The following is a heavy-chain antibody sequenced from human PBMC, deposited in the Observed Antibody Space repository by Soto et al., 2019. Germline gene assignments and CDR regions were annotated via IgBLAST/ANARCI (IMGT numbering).Heavy chain of an antibody. D-gene: IGHD6-6*01. CDR2: IGSSGVTTTI. CDR1: GFTFSNYA. J-gene: IGHJ4*02. Sequence: HPGGSLRLSCAVSGFTFSNYAMTWVRQAPGKGLEWVSAIGSSGVTTTIYYADSVKGRFTISRDNSKNTLYLQMNSLRAEDTAVYYCAKSGRIAARPGDYFDYWGQGTLVTVSS. V-gene: IGHV3-23*01. CDR3: AKSGRIAARPGDYFDY.